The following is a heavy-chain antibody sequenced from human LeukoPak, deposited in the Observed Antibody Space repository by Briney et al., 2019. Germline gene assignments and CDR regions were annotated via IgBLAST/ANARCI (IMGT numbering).Heavy chain of an antibody. Sequence: PSETLSLTCTASGGSISSYYWSWIRQPPGKGLEWIGYIYYSGSTNYNPSLKSRVTISVDTSKNQFSLKLSSVTAADTAVYYCARDSGGSMHYYYYGMDVWGQGTTVTVSS. V-gene: IGHV4-59*01. CDR3: ARDSGGSMHYYYYGMDV. J-gene: IGHJ6*02. D-gene: IGHD2-15*01. CDR2: IYYSGST. CDR1: GGSISSYY.